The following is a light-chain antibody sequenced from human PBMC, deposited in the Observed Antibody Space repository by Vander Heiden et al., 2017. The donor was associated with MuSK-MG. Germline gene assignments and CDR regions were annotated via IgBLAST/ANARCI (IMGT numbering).Light chain of an antibody. CDR1: QRITTY. J-gene: IGKJ2*01. Sequence: DIQMTQSPSSLSASVGDRVTITCWASQRITTYLNWYQQKPGKAPKLLIYAGSTLQSGVPSRFSGSGSGTDFTLTVSRLQPEDFATYFCQQRDNTPYTFGQGTKVDVK. V-gene: IGKV1-39*01. CDR2: AGS. CDR3: QQRDNTPYT.